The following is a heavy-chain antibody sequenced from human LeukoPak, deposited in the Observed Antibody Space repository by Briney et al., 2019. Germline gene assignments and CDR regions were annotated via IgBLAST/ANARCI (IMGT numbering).Heavy chain of an antibody. CDR3: AKGGFDWSGYYYYMDV. V-gene: IGHV3-21*01. J-gene: IGHJ6*03. CDR1: GFTFSSYS. CDR2: ISSSSSYI. D-gene: IGHD3-9*01. Sequence: GGSLRLSCAASGFTFSSYSMNWVRQAPGKGLEWVSSISSSSSYIYYADSVKGRFTLSSDNANTSLYLQMNSLRAEDTAVYYCAKGGFDWSGYYYYMDVWGKGTTVTVSS.